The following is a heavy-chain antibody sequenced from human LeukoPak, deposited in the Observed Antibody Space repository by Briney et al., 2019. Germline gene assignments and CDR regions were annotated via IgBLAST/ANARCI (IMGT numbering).Heavy chain of an antibody. Sequence: GGSLRLSCVASGFTFSSDSMNWVRQAPGKGLEWVSSISSTGNYIYYTDSVKGRFTISRDNAKNSLYLQMNSLRAEDTAVYYCARGATPITIFGVVPYFDYWGQGALVTVSS. J-gene: IGHJ4*02. D-gene: IGHD3-3*01. V-gene: IGHV3-21*01. CDR1: GFTFSSDS. CDR3: ARGATPITIFGVVPYFDY. CDR2: ISSTGNYI.